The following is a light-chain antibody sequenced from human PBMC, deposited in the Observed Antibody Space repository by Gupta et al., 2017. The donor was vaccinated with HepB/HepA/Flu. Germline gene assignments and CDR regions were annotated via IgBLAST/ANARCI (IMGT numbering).Light chain of an antibody. J-gene: IGKJ4*01. CDR1: QGISRW. Sequence: DIQMNYSPSAVAASVGATVTITCRASQGISRWLAWYQQKPGKAPKLVIYATSVLQSGVPSRFSGSGSGTDFTLTISSLQPEDFATYYCQQANSFPLTFGGGTKVDLK. CDR3: QQANSFPLT. CDR2: ATS. V-gene: IGKV1-12*01.